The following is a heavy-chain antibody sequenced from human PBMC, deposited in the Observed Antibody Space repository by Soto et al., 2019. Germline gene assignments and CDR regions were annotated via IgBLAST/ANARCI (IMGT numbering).Heavy chain of an antibody. V-gene: IGHV6-1*01. CDR3: ARLAPGGSGGGGDY. Sequence: SQTLSLTCAISGDSVSSTSAAWNWIRQSPSRGLEWLGRTYYRSKWYNDYAASVKSRITINPDTSKNHFSLQLKSVTPEDTALYYCARLAPGGSGGGGDYWGQGTLVTVSS. CDR1: GDSVSSTSAA. CDR2: TYYRSKWYN. J-gene: IGHJ4*02. D-gene: IGHD6-19*01.